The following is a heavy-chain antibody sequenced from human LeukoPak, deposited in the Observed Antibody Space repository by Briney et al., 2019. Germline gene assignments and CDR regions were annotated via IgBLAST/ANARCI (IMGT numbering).Heavy chain of an antibody. CDR2: IYTSGST. CDR1: GGSISSYY. D-gene: IGHD3-22*01. Sequence: PSETLSLTCSVSGGSISSYYWSWIRQPAGKGLEWIGRIYTSGSTTYNPSLKSRITMSVDTSKNQFSLKLSPVTAADTAVYYCAGDFGYYDSSGYYTNWFDPWGQGTLVTVSS. V-gene: IGHV4-4*07. J-gene: IGHJ5*02. CDR3: AGDFGYYDSSGYYTNWFDP.